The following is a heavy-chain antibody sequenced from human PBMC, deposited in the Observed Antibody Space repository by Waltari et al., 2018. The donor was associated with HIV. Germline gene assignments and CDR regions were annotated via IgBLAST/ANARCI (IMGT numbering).Heavy chain of an antibody. CDR1: GFTFSNYW. J-gene: IGHJ4*02. CDR2: IKQDGSEK. V-gene: IGHV3-7*01. D-gene: IGHD3-3*01. CDR3: ARDGGRRGPFGY. Sequence: EVQLVESGGGLVQPGGSLRLSCAASGFTFSNYWMSWVRQAPGKGLEWVANIKQDGSEKYYVDSVKGRFTISRDNDKNSVDLLMNSLRAEDTAVYYCARDGGRRGPFGYWGQGTLVTVSS.